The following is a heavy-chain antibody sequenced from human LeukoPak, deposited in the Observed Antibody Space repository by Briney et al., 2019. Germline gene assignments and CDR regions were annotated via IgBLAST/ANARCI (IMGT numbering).Heavy chain of an antibody. D-gene: IGHD6-19*01. CDR3: TTTGGGYSSAQTDY. Sequence: GGSLRLSCAASGFIFSGSAMHWVRQASGKGLEWVGRIGSKAKSYATIYTASVKGRYTISRDDSKNTAYLQMNSLKIEDTAMYYFTTTGGGYSSAQTDYWGQGTLVTVSS. V-gene: IGHV3-73*01. CDR2: IGSKAKSYAT. J-gene: IGHJ4*02. CDR1: GFIFSGSA.